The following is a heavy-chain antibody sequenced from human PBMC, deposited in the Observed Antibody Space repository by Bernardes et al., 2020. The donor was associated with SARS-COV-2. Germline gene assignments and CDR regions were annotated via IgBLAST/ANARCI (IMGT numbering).Heavy chain of an antibody. CDR3: ARSHRDSSRYAYFYDN. V-gene: IGHV3-33*01. Sequence: SLRLSCVASGFNFGFHGMHWVRQAPGKGLEWVANIWSDSSNRNYAYSVKGRFTISRDNSKTTLYMQINNLRDEDTAVYYCARSHRDSSRYAYFYDNWGQGTLVTVSS. J-gene: IGHJ4*02. D-gene: IGHD3-22*01. CDR1: GFNFGFHG. CDR2: IWSDSSNR.